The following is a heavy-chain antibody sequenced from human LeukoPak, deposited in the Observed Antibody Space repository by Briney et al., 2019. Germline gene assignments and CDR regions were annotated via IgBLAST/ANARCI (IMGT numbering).Heavy chain of an antibody. Sequence: GGSLRLSCAASGFRFSSYTMTWVRQTPGKGLEWVSDISASGAGTYHADSVKGRFTISRDNSKNMLYLQMSSLGADDTAVYYCAKLTDSWGQGTLVSVSS. CDR2: ISASGAGT. V-gene: IGHV3-23*01. CDR3: AKLTDS. CDR1: GFRFSSYT. J-gene: IGHJ5*01.